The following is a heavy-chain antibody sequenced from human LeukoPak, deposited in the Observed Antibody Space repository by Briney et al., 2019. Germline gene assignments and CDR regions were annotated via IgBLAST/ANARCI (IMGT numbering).Heavy chain of an antibody. D-gene: IGHD6-13*01. Sequence: ASVKVSCKASGYTFTSYDINWVRQATGQGLEWMGWMNPNSGNTGYAQKFQGRVTMTRNTSISTAYMELSSLRSEDTATYYCARGSSSSWYGDYYMDVWGKGTTVTISS. CDR1: GYTFTSYD. V-gene: IGHV1-8*01. CDR3: ARGSSSSWYGDYYMDV. J-gene: IGHJ6*03. CDR2: MNPNSGNT.